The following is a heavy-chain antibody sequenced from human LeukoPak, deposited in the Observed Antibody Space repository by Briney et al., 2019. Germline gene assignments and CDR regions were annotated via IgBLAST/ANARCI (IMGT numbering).Heavy chain of an antibody. CDR3: AREEYYYGSGSYYTY. V-gene: IGHV4-4*07. Sequence: PSETLSLTCTVSGGSISSYYWSWIRQPAGKGLEWIGRIYTSGSTNYTPSLQSRVTMSVDTSKNQFSLKLSSVTAADTAVYYCAREEYYYGSGSYYTYWGQGTLVTVSS. J-gene: IGHJ4*02. D-gene: IGHD3-10*01. CDR1: GGSISSYY. CDR2: IYTSGST.